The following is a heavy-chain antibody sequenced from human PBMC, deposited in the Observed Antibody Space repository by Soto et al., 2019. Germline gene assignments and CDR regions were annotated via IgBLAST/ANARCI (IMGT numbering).Heavy chain of an antibody. V-gene: IGHV3-23*01. CDR3: ARGPTIFGVIIVAEYYYGMDV. D-gene: IGHD3-3*01. CDR1: GFIFSTSA. Sequence: PGGSLRLSCVASGFIFSTSAMSWVRQAPGKGRQWVSAISASGHSPYYADSVNGRFTISRDNSKNTLYLEMNSLRADDTAVYYCARGPTIFGVIIVAEYYYGMDVWGQGTTVTVSS. CDR2: ISASGHSP. J-gene: IGHJ6*02.